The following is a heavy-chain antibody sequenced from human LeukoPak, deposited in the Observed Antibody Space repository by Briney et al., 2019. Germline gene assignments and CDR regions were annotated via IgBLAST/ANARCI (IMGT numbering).Heavy chain of an antibody. J-gene: IGHJ4*02. CDR1: GYTFTGYY. Sequence: ASVKVSCKASGYTFTGYYMHWVRQAPGQGLEWMGWINPNSGGTNYAQKFQGRVTITADESTSTAYMELSSLRSEDTAVYYCARVHYDSSGYYRFDYWGQGTLVTVSS. CDR2: INPNSGGT. CDR3: ARVHYDSSGYYRFDY. V-gene: IGHV1-2*02. D-gene: IGHD3-22*01.